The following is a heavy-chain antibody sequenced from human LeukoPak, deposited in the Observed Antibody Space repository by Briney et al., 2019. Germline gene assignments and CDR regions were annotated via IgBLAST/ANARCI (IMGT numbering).Heavy chain of an antibody. CDR2: ITSRSSHI. Sequence: GGSLRLSCEASGFAFNSYTITWVRQAPGKGLELVSSITSRSSHIYIADSVKGRFTISRDNAKNSLFLQMSSLRVEDTAVYYCARVAQGATTENYFYYYMDVWGKGTTVTVSS. D-gene: IGHD4-11*01. CDR1: GFAFNSYT. V-gene: IGHV3-21*01. J-gene: IGHJ6*03. CDR3: ARVAQGATTENYFYYYMDV.